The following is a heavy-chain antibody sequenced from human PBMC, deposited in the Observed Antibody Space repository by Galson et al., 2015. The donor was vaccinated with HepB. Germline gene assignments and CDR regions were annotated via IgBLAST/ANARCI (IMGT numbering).Heavy chain of an antibody. J-gene: IGHJ3*02. D-gene: IGHD6-19*01. CDR3: ARSRGWLSDAFDI. V-gene: IGHV3-11*06. CDR1: GLTFSDYY. Sequence: SLRLSCAASGLTFSDYYMSWIRQAPGQGLEWISYISNTRNYTNYADSVKGRFTISRDNAKSSLFLHMNSLRVEDTAVYYCARSRGWLSDAFDIWGQGTMVTVSS. CDR2: ISNTRNYT.